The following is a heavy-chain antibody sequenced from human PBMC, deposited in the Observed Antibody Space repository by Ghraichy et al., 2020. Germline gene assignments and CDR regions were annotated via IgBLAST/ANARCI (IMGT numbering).Heavy chain of an antibody. J-gene: IGHJ4*02. CDR3: ANSLSSSSDFEY. V-gene: IGHV3-48*02. Sequence: GGSLRLSCAVSGFTFRNSTMNWVRQAPGKGLEWVSVISSTSNTINYADSVKGRFTISRDNAKNSLYLQMNSLRDEDTAVYYCANSLSSSSDFEYWGQGTPFTVPS. CDR1: GFTFRNST. D-gene: IGHD6-13*01. CDR2: ISSTSNTI.